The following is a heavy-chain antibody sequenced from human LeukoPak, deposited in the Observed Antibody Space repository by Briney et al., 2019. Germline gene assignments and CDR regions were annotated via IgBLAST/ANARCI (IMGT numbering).Heavy chain of an antibody. CDR2: IYYSGST. D-gene: IGHD3-22*01. J-gene: IGHJ4*02. Sequence: SETLSLTCTVSGGSISSYYWSWIRQPPGKGLEWIGYIYYSGSTNYNPSLKSRVTISVDTSKNQFSLKLSSVTAADTAIYYCARENPSGYYNRPIDYWGQGTLATVSS. CDR1: GGSISSYY. V-gene: IGHV4-59*01. CDR3: ARENPSGYYNRPIDY.